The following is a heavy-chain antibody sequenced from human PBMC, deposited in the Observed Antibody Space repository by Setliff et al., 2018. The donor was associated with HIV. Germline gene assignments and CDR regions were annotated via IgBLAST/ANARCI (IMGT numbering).Heavy chain of an antibody. CDR3: ARPTNIDTLYYGAQSFYMYYYGMDV. D-gene: IGHD3-10*01. CDR1: GFTLRSYA. V-gene: IGHV3-23*01. Sequence: TGGSLRLSCEASGFTLRSYAMYWVRQAPGKGLEWVAGISGAGATTYYADSVKGRFTISRDNAKNSLYLQMNSLRAEDTAVYFCARPTNIDTLYYGAQSFYMYYYGMDVWGQGTTVTVSS. CDR2: ISGAGATT. J-gene: IGHJ6*02.